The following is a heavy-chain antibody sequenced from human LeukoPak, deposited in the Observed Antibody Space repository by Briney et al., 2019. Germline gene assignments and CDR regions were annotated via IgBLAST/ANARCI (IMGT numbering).Heavy chain of an antibody. V-gene: IGHV3-23*01. CDR1: GFSFSNYG. D-gene: IGHD6-19*01. CDR2: ISGRGGSK. J-gene: IGHJ4*02. Sequence: RGSLRLSCAASGFSFSNYGMTCVSQAQGEGLGWGSGISGRGGSKYCADVVKGRYNNSGDNSKNTLYLQMNSLRAEDTAVYYCAKGYSSAWFDYWSQGTLVTVSS. CDR3: AKGYSSAWFDY.